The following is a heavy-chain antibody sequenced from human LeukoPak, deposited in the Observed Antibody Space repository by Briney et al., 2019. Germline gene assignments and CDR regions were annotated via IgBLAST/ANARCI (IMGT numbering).Heavy chain of an antibody. Sequence: GGSLRLSCAASGFTFISYAMNWVRQAPGKGLEWVAVIWYDGSNKYYADSVKGRFTISRDNSKNTLYLQMNSLRVEDTAVYYCAKGLFHDYWGQGTLVTVSS. J-gene: IGHJ4*02. CDR1: GFTFISYA. V-gene: IGHV3-33*06. CDR2: IWYDGSNK. CDR3: AKGLFHDY.